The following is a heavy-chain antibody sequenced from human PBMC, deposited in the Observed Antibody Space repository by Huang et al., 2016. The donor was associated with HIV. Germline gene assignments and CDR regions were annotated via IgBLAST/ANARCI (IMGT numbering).Heavy chain of an antibody. CDR2: VNPSGGGA. Sequence: AEVKKPGASVTISCKASGFSILIYYIHWVRQAPGQGLEGMGIVNPSGGGADYEQKFKGRVTMTRDTSTRTLYMELSSLRSEDTAVYYCAREGITPSGTEVSGFDFWGQGTPVSVSS. CDR1: GFSILIYY. J-gene: IGHJ5*01. CDR3: AREGITPSGTEVSGFDF. D-gene: IGHD6-13*01. V-gene: IGHV1-46*03.